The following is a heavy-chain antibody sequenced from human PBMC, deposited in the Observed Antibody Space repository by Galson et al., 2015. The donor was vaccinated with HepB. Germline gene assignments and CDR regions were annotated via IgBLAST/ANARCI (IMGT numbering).Heavy chain of an antibody. D-gene: IGHD6-13*01. J-gene: IGHJ6*02. Sequence: SLRLSCAASGFTFSNYALHWVRQAPGKGLEWLAVISYDGSNKHYADSVKGRFTVSRDNPKNTLYLQMNSLRGEDTAVYYCARDKSAYFHYYGMDVWGQGTTVTVSS. CDR3: ARDKSAYFHYYGMDV. CDR1: GFTFSNYA. CDR2: ISYDGSNK. V-gene: IGHV3-30*04.